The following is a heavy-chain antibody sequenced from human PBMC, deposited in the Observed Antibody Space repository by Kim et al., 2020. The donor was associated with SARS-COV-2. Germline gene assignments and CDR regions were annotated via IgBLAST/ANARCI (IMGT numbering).Heavy chain of an antibody. CDR1: GFTFSSYA. D-gene: IGHD4-17*01. Sequence: GGSLRLSCAASGFTFSSYAMSWVRQAPGKGLEWVSVIYSGGSSTYYADSVKGRFTISRDTSKNTLYLQMNSLRAEDTAVYYCAKVGSDYGDYYFDYWGQGTLVTVSS. CDR3: AKVGSDYGDYYFDY. CDR2: IYSGGSST. V-gene: IGHV3-23*03. J-gene: IGHJ4*02.